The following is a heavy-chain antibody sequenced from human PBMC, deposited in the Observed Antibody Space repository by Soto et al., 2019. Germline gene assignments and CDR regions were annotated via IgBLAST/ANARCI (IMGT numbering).Heavy chain of an antibody. V-gene: IGHV3-66*01. CDR3: ASGLHFYDTSGSRAFGF. D-gene: IGHD3-22*01. J-gene: IGHJ4*02. CDR2: IQSGGPT. CDR1: GFTVSSKY. Sequence: GSLRLSCAASGFTVSSKYMSWVRQAPGKGLEWVSLIQSGGPTYYADSVKGRFTISRDNSKNTVYLQMDSLRAEDTAVYYCASGLHFYDTSGSRAFGFWGQGTLVTVSS.